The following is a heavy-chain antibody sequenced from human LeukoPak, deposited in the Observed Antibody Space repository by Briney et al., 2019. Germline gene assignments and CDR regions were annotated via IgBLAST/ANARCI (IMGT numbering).Heavy chain of an antibody. Sequence: SETLSLTCTVSGGSISSTSYYWGWIRQPPGRGLEWIGSIYSGGSASYNPSLKSRLTISVDTSKSQFSLKLSSVTAADTAVYYCARGLVEMATRYFDLWGRGTLVTVSS. V-gene: IGHV4-39*01. J-gene: IGHJ2*01. CDR2: IYSGGSA. CDR3: ARGLVEMATRYFDL. CDR1: GGSISSTSYY. D-gene: IGHD5-24*01.